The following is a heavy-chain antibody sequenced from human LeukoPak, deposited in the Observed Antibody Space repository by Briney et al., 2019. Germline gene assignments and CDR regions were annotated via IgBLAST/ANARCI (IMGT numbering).Heavy chain of an antibody. CDR1: GGSISPYY. D-gene: IGHD5-12*01. CDR2: IHYSGST. CDR3: AREDSGYHY. V-gene: IGHV4-59*01. J-gene: IGHJ4*02. Sequence: SETLSLTCTDSGGSISPYYWSWIRQPPGKGLEWIGYIHYSGSTNYNPSLKSRVTISVDTSNNQFSLKLSSVTAADTAVYYCAREDSGYHYWGQGTLVTVSS.